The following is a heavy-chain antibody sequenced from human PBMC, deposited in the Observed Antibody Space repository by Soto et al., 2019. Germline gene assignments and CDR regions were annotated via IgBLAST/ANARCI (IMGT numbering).Heavy chain of an antibody. D-gene: IGHD3-22*01. V-gene: IGHV5-10-1*01. CDR1: GYSFTSYW. Sequence: GESLKISCKGSGYSFTSYWISWVRQMPGKGLEWMGRIDPSDSYTNYSPSFQGHVTISADKSISTAYLQWSSLKASDTAMYYCASNYYYDSGGYGMDVWGQGTTVTVSS. J-gene: IGHJ6*02. CDR3: ASNYYYDSGGYGMDV. CDR2: IDPSDSYT.